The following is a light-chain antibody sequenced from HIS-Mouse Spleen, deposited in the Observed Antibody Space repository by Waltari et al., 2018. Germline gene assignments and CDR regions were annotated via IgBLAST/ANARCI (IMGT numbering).Light chain of an antibody. CDR1: RSDVGSYNL. CDR2: EGS. CDR3: CSYAGSSTNWV. Sequence: QSALTQPASVSGSPGQSITISCTGTRSDVGSYNLVSWYQHHPGKAPKLMIYEGSKRPSGVSNRFSGSKSGNTASLTISGLQAEDEADYYCCSYAGSSTNWVFGGGTKLTVL. V-gene: IGLV2-23*01. J-gene: IGLJ3*02.